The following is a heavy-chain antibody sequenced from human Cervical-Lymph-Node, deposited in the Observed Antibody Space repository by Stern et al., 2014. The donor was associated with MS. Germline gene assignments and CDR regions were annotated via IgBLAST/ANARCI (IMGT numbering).Heavy chain of an antibody. V-gene: IGHV5-51*03. D-gene: IGHD4-11*01. CDR1: GYTFISYW. CDR2: IYTGDSHT. Sequence: VQLVQSGAEVKKPGESLKISCKTSGYTFISYWIGWVRQMPGRGLEWMGIIYTGDSHTRYSPPFQGQVTISVDKSLSTAYLQWSSLKASDTAIYYCARRSWDYRREYYFDFWGKGTLVTVSS. CDR3: ARRSWDYRREYYFDF. J-gene: IGHJ4*02.